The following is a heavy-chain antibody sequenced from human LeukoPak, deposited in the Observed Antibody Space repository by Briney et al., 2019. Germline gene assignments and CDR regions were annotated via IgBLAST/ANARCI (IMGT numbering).Heavy chain of an antibody. CDR1: GFTFSIYT. V-gene: IGHV3-21*01. J-gene: IGHJ4*02. CDR2: ISSSSSNI. Sequence: PGGSLRLSCVVSGFTFSIYTMNWVRQAPGKGLEWVSSISSSSSNIYYADSVKGRFTISRDDAKNSLYLQMNSLRAEDTAVYYCARDGIFDFWGQGTLVTVSS. CDR3: ARDGIFDF.